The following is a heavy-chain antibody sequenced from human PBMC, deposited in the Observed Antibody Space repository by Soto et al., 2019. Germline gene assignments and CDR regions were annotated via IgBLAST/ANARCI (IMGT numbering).Heavy chain of an antibody. CDR1: GYTFTSYD. CDR3: ARSAQEGNWFDP. J-gene: IGHJ5*02. CDR2: MNPNSGNT. Sequence: QVQLVQSGAEVKKPGASVKVSGKASGYTFTSYDINWVRQATGQGLEWMGWMNPNSGNTGNAQMFQGRVTMTRNTSISTAYMELSSLRSEDTAVYYGARSAQEGNWFDPWGQGTLVTVSS. V-gene: IGHV1-8*01. D-gene: IGHD6-25*01.